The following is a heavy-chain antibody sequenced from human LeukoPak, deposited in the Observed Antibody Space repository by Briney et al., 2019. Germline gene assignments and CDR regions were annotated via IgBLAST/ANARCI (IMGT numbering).Heavy chain of an antibody. CDR1: GFTFSRYD. D-gene: IGHD6-19*01. V-gene: IGHV3-13*01. Sequence: PGGSLRLSCAASGFTFSRYDMHWVRQSTEKGLEWVSGIGTAGDTFYLGSVKGRFSISRENAKSSLYLQMNSLRVGDTAVYYCARSVPGGSGWMGSIEYWGQGTLVTVPS. CDR3: ARSVPGGSGWMGSIEY. CDR2: IGTAGDT. J-gene: IGHJ4*02.